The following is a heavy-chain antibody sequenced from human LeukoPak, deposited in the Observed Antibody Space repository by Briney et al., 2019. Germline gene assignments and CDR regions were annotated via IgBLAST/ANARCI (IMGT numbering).Heavy chain of an antibody. D-gene: IGHD1-26*01. CDR2: IIPILGIA. CDR3: ARGNLGSLGFDY. J-gene: IGHJ4*02. V-gene: IGHV1-69*04. Sequence: SVKVSCKASGGTLSSYAISWVRQAPGQGLEWMGRIIPILGIANYAQKFQGRVTITADKSTSTAYMELSSLRSEDTAVYYCARGNLGSLGFDYWGQGTLVTVSS. CDR1: GGTLSSYA.